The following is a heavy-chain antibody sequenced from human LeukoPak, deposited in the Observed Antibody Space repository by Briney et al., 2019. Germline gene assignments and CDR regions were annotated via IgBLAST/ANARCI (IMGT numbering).Heavy chain of an antibody. CDR1: GYTFTSYY. D-gene: IGHD5-18*01. Sequence: ASVKVSCKASGYTFTSYYMHWVRQAPGQGLEWMGIINPSGGGTSYAQKFQGRVTMTRDTSTSTVYMELSSLRSEDTAVYYCARDADRGYSYGPRFFCDYWGQGTLVTVSS. J-gene: IGHJ4*02. CDR2: INPSGGGT. CDR3: ARDADRGYSYGPRFFCDY. V-gene: IGHV1-46*01.